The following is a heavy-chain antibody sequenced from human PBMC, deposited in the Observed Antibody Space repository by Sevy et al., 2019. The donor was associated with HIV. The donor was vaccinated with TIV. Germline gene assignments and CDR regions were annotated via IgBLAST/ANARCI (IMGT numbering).Heavy chain of an antibody. CDR3: AREVAVVAATPVNWFDP. D-gene: IGHD2-15*01. Sequence: GGSLRLSCAASGFTFSDYYMSWIRQAPGKGLEWVSYISSSSSYTKYADSVKGRFTISRDNAKNSLYLQMNSLRAEDTAVYYCAREVAVVAATPVNWFDPWGQGTLVTVSS. CDR2: ISSSSSYT. CDR1: GFTFSDYY. V-gene: IGHV3-11*06. J-gene: IGHJ5*02.